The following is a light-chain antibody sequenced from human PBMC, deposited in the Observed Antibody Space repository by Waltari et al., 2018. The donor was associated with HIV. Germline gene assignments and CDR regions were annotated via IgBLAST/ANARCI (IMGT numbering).Light chain of an antibody. V-gene: IGKV1-33*01. J-gene: IGKJ4*01. Sequence: DIQMTQSPSSLSASVGDRVTITCPASQDINNYLNWYQQNTWSAPKLLSHDASNLETAVPSSFSGSGSETDFAFTSNSLQPEGIATYYCQQFDNLPLTFGGETKVEIK. CDR2: DAS. CDR1: QDINNY. CDR3: QQFDNLPLT.